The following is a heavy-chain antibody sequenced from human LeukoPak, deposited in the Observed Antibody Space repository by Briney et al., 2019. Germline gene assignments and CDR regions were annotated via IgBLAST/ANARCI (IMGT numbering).Heavy chain of an antibody. J-gene: IGHJ4*02. Sequence: SETLSLTCTVSGGSISSSSYYWGWIRQPPGKGLEWIGSIYYSGSTYYNPSLKSRVTISVDTSKNQFSLKLSSVTAADTAVYYCASHVVGATLDYWGQGTLVTVSS. CDR1: GGSISSSSYY. CDR2: IYYSGST. D-gene: IGHD1-26*01. V-gene: IGHV4-39*01. CDR3: ASHVVGATLDY.